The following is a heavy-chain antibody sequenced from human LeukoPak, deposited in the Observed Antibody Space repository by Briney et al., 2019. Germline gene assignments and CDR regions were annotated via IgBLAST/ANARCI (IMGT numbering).Heavy chain of an antibody. V-gene: IGHV4-34*01. D-gene: IGHD2-15*01. Sequence: PSETLSLTCAVYGESLNSYYWSWIRQPPGKGLEWIGEIYESGSIEYNPSLKSRVTISMVPSKQQFSLSLTSVTAADTAVYYCARGAWATRLGSWGLGTPVIVSS. CDR3: ARGAWATRLGS. J-gene: IGHJ4*02. CDR1: GESLNSYY. CDR2: IYESGSI.